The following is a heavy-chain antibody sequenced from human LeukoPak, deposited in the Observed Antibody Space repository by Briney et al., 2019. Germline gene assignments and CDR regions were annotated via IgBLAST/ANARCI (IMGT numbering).Heavy chain of an antibody. Sequence: SETLSLTCTVSGYSISSGYYWGWIRQPPGKGLEWIGSIYHSGSTYYNPSLKSRVTISVDTSKNQFSLKLSSVTAADTAVYYCAREGLWFGESITDYWGQGTLVTVSS. J-gene: IGHJ4*02. CDR2: IYHSGST. CDR1: GYSISSGYY. V-gene: IGHV4-38-2*02. D-gene: IGHD3-10*01. CDR3: AREGLWFGESITDY.